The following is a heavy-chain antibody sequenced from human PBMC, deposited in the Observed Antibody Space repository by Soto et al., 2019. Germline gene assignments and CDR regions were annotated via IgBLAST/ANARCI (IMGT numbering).Heavy chain of an antibody. J-gene: IGHJ4*02. V-gene: IGHV3-33*01. CDR1: GFTFSSYG. CDR3: TTFPPVGAAILLWY. CDR2: IWYDGSNK. Sequence: QVQLVESGGGVVQPGRSLRLSCAASGFTFSSYGMHWVRQAPGKGLEWVAVIWYDGSNKYYADSVKGRFTISRDDSKNTLYLQMNSLKTEDTAVYYCTTFPPVGAAILLWYWGQGTLVTVSS. D-gene: IGHD2-2*01.